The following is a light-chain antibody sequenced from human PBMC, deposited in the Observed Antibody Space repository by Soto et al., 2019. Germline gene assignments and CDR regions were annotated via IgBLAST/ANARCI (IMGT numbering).Light chain of an antibody. CDR1: QSVSSN. CDR3: QQYNNWGT. V-gene: IGKV3-15*01. CDR2: GAS. J-gene: IGKJ1*01. Sequence: EIVMTQSPATLSVSPGERATLSCRASQSVSSNLAWYQQKPGQAPRLLIYGASTRATGIPARFSGSGSGTEFTHTISRLQSEDFAVYYCQQYNNWGTFGQGTKVEIK.